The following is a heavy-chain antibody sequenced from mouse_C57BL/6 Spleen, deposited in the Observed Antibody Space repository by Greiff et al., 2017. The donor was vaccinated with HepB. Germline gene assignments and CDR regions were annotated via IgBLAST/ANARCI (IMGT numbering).Heavy chain of an antibody. CDR3: ARVLRPKDFDV. J-gene: IGHJ1*03. Sequence: VQLQQSGPELVKPGASVKISCKASGYAFSSSWMNWVKQRPGKGLEWIGRIYPGDGDTNYNGKFKGKATLTADKSSSTAYMQLSSLTSEDSAVYFCARVLRPKDFDVWGTGTTVTVSS. CDR2: IYPGDGDT. D-gene: IGHD1-2*01. CDR1: GYAFSSSW. V-gene: IGHV1-82*01.